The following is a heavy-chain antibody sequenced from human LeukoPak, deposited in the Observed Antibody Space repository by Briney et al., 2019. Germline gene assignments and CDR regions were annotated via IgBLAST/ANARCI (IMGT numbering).Heavy chain of an antibody. CDR3: ARIAVAEAGAFDI. J-gene: IGHJ3*02. D-gene: IGHD6-19*01. Sequence: GGSLRLSCAASGFTVSSNYMSWVRQAPGKGLEWVSVIYSGGSTYYADSVKGRFTISRDNSKNTLYLQMNSLRAEDTAVYYCARIAVAEAGAFDIWGQGTMVTVSS. CDR1: GFTVSSNY. CDR2: IYSGGST. V-gene: IGHV3-53*01.